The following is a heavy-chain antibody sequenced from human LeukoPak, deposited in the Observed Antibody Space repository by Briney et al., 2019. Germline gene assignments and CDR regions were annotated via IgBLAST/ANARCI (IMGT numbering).Heavy chain of an antibody. CDR3: ARGFARESYSSSF. J-gene: IGHJ4*02. V-gene: IGHV1-2*02. Sequence: ASVKVSCKASGYTFINYDMHWARQAPGQGLGWMGWINPNSGGTNYAQKFQGRVTMTRDTSISTVYMELSRLRSDDTAVYYCARGFARESYSSSFWGQGTLVTVSS. CDR2: INPNSGGT. CDR1: GYTFINYD. D-gene: IGHD6-19*01.